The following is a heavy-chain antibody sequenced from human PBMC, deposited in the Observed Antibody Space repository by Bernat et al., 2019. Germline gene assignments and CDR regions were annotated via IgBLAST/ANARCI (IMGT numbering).Heavy chain of an antibody. CDR2: ISYDGSNK. CDR3: AKGWNPYYYYYYMDV. D-gene: IGHD1-1*01. Sequence: LVESGGGVVQPGRSLRLSCAASGFTFSSYGMHWVRQAPGKGLEWVAVISYDGSNKYYADSVKGRFTISRDNSKNTLYLQMNSLRAEDTAVYYCAKGWNPYYYYYYMDVWGKGTTVTVSS. J-gene: IGHJ6*03. V-gene: IGHV3-30*18. CDR1: GFTFSSYG.